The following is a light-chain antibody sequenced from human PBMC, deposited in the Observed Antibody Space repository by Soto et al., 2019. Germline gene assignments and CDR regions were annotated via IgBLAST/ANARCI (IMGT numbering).Light chain of an antibody. J-gene: IGKJ5*01. Sequence: EILRTPSPDTRSVSPGESAPLSCRASQRVYSNLAWYQQRPGQAPRLLIYGASTRATGVPARFSGRGSGTEFTLTISSLQSEDFAVYYCQQYTNWPPNTVGQGTRVDI. CDR2: GAS. V-gene: IGKV3-15*01. CDR1: QRVYSN. CDR3: QQYTNWPPNT.